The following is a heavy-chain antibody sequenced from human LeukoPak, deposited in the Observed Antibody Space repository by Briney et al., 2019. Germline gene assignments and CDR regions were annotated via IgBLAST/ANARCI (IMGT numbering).Heavy chain of an antibody. Sequence: SETLSLTCTVSGGSISSYYWSWIRQPAGKGLEWIGRIYSSGSTTYNPSLKSRVTMSVDTSKNQFSLNLSSLTAADTAVYYCARARGDYYDSSGYYSAFDYWGQGTLVTVSS. D-gene: IGHD3-22*01. CDR2: IYSSGST. J-gene: IGHJ4*02. CDR1: GGSISSYY. CDR3: ARARGDYYDSSGYYSAFDY. V-gene: IGHV4-4*07.